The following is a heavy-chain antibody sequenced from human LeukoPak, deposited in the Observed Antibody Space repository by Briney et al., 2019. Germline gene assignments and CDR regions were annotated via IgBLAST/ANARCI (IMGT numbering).Heavy chain of an antibody. CDR2: ITSTGGNT. V-gene: IGHV3-23*01. CDR3: AKPTYYYDSSGYDY. CDR1: GFTFSSYP. J-gene: IGHJ4*02. Sequence: GGSLRLSCAASGFTFSSYPMSWVRQAPGKGLEWVSSITSTGGNTFYADSVKGRFTISRDNSKSTLYLQMNSLRVDDTAVYYCAKPTYYYDSSGYDYWGQGTLVTVSS. D-gene: IGHD3-22*01.